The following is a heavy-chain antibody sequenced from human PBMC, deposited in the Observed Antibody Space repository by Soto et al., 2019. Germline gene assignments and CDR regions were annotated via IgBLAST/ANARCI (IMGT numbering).Heavy chain of an antibody. V-gene: IGHV4-31*03. D-gene: IGHD3-10*01. Sequence: PSPPLRVTGTVAGGSVCSGGCDWFGKRQHPGKGLEWIGYIYYSGSTYYNPSLKSRVTISVDTSKNQFSLKLSSVTAADTAVHYCARVPYGSGVDWGQGTLLTVSS. CDR1: GGSVCSGGCD. J-gene: IGHJ4*02. CDR3: ARVPYGSGVD. CDR2: IYYSGST.